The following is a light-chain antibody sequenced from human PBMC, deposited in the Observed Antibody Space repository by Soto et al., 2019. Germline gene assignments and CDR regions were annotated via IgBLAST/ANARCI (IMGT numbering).Light chain of an antibody. CDR3: QQRSNWPPRIT. V-gene: IGKV3-11*01. CDR2: DAS. Sequence: EIVLTQSPATLSLSPGERATLSCRASQSVSSYLAWYQQKPGQAPRLLIYDASNRATGIPARFSGSGSGTEFTLTISSLEPEDFAVYYCQQRSNWPPRITFGGGTKVDIK. J-gene: IGKJ4*01. CDR1: QSVSSY.